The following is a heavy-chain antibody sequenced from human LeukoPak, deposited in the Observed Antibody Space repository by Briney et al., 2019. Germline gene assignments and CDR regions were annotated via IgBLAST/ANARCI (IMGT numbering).Heavy chain of an antibody. CDR3: AKDRRIVAVGPRRTIKNCLDP. V-gene: IGHV3-23*01. J-gene: IGHJ5*02. D-gene: IGHD6-13*01. CDR2: ISGSTGGT. CDR1: GVIFSSYA. Sequence: GGSLRLSCAASGVIFSSYAMSWVRQAPGKGLEWVSGISGSTGGTYYTGSVKGRFTISRDNSRNTVYLQMSSLRAEDTAVYYCAKDRRIVAVGPRRTIKNCLDPWGQGTLVTVSS.